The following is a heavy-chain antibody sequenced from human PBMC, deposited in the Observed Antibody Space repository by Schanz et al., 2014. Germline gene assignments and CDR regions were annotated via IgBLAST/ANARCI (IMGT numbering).Heavy chain of an antibody. J-gene: IGHJ4*02. D-gene: IGHD2-21*02. V-gene: IGHV3-23*01. Sequence: EVQLLESGGGLIQPGGSLRLSCAASGFTFRSYAMSWVRQAPGKGLEWVSVISGSGDHTHYADSVKGRFTISRDTSGTTLYLQMNSLTGEDTAVYYCAKDGVPSPWVVFGGYCYSGGADYWGQGTLVTVSS. CDR2: ISGSGDHT. CDR3: AKDGVPSPWVVFGGYCYSGGADY. CDR1: GFTFRSYA.